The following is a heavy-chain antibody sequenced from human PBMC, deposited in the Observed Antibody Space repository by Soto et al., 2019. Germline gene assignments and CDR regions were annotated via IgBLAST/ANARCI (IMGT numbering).Heavy chain of an antibody. V-gene: IGHV4-34*01. CDR3: ARHTYALDY. CDR1: GGSFSGYY. D-gene: IGHD4-17*01. CDR2: INHSGST. J-gene: IGHJ4*02. Sequence: PSETLSLTCAVYGGSFSGYYWSWIRQPPGKGLEWIGEINHSGSTNYNPSLKSRVTISVDTSKNQFSLKLSSVTAADTAVYYCARHTYALDYWGQGTLVTVPQ.